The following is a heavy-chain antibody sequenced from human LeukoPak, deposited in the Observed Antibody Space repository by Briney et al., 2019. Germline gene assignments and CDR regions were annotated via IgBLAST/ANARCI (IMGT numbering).Heavy chain of an antibody. Sequence: GGSLRLSCAASGFTFSDYGMSWVRQAPGKGLEWVSTISGSGGSTYYADSVKGRFTISRDNSKNTLYLQMNSLRVEDTAVYYCAKGSLVVATNAPFDYWGQGTLVTVSS. CDR1: GFTFSDYG. D-gene: IGHD5-12*01. CDR3: AKGSLVVATNAPFDY. CDR2: ISGSGGST. J-gene: IGHJ4*02. V-gene: IGHV3-23*01.